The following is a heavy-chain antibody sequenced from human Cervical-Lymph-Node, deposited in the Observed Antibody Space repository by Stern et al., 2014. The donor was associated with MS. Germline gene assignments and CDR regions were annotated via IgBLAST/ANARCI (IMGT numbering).Heavy chain of an antibody. J-gene: IGHJ5*02. CDR2: LLPMFGTA. CDR3: ARDRVTGWFDP. CDR1: GGTLSSYA. D-gene: IGHD3-10*01. V-gene: IGHV1-69*06. Sequence: VHLVESGAEVKKPGSSVRVSCKASGGTLSSYAISWVRQAPGQGLEWMGGLLPMFGTANYAQKFQGRVTITADKSTNTAHMHLISLTSDDTAVYYCARDRVTGWFDPWGQGTLVTVSS.